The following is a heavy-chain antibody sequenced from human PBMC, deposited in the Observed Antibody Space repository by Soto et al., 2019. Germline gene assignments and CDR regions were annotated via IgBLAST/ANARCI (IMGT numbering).Heavy chain of an antibody. Sequence: QVQLQESGPGLVKPSQTLSLSCTVSGGSISSAAYYWSWIRQHPGKGLEWIGYISHSGSTYYTPSLKSRVIISADTSKNQLSLNLTSVTAADTAVYYCAREYTYGSNFFDCWGQGAVVTVSS. J-gene: IGHJ4*02. CDR2: ISHSGST. V-gene: IGHV4-31*03. CDR1: GGSISSAAYY. D-gene: IGHD5-18*01. CDR3: AREYTYGSNFFDC.